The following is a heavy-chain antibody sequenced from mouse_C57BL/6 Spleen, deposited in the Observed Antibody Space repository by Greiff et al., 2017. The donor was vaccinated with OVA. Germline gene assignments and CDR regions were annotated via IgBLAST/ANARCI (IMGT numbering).Heavy chain of an antibody. D-gene: IGHD2-4*01. CDR1: GYTFTDYY. CDR2: INPNNGGT. V-gene: IGHV1-26*01. J-gene: IGHJ2*01. Sequence: EVQLQQSGPELVKPGASVKLSCKASGYTFTDYYMNWVQQSPGKSLEWIGDINPNNGGTSYNQKFKGKATLTVDKSSSTAYMELRSLTSEDSAVYYCARRIYDYDGAIDDWGQGTTLTVSS. CDR3: ARRIYDYDGAIDD.